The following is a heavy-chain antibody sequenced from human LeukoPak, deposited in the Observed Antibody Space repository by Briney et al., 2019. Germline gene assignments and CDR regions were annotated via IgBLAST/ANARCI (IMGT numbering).Heavy chain of an antibody. D-gene: IGHD3-22*01. CDR2: MSGSGGGT. CDR3: AKRGVVIRVILVGFYKEAYYFDS. CDR1: GITLSNYG. Sequence: GGSLRLSCAVSGITLSNYGMSWVRKAPGKGLEWVAGMSGSGGGTNYADSVKGRFTVSRDNSKSTLYLQMKSLRAEDTAVYFCAKRGVVIRVILVGFYKEAYYFDSWGQGALVTVSS. V-gene: IGHV3-23*01. J-gene: IGHJ4*02.